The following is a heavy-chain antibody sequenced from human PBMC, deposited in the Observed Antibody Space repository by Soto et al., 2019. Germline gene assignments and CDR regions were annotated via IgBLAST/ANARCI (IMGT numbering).Heavy chain of an antibody. CDR2: ISYDGSNK. CDR1: GFTFSSYA. J-gene: IGHJ6*02. Sequence: QVQLVESGGGVVQPGRSLRLSCAASGFTFSSYAMHWVRQAPGKGLEWVAVISYDGSNKYYADSVKGRFTISRDNSKNTLYLQMNSLRAEDTAVYYCARAGPMAWPAAIPDYGMDVWGQGTTVTVSS. V-gene: IGHV3-30-3*01. D-gene: IGHD2-2*01. CDR3: ARAGPMAWPAAIPDYGMDV.